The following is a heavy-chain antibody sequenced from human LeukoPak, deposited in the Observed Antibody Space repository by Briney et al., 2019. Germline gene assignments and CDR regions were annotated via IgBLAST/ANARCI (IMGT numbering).Heavy chain of an antibody. CDR3: ARDKTGDDFWSGPLDAFDI. CDR2: IYTSGST. V-gene: IGHV4-4*07. D-gene: IGHD3-3*01. CDR1: GGSISSYY. Sequence: SETLSLTCTVSGGSISSYYWSWIRQPAGKGLEWIGRIYTSGSTNYNPSLKSRVTMSVDTSKNQFSLKLSSVTAADTAVYYCARDKTGDDFWSGPLDAFDIWGQGTMVTVSS. J-gene: IGHJ3*02.